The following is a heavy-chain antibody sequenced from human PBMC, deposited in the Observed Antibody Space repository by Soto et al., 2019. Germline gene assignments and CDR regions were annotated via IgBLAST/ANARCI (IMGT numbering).Heavy chain of an antibody. V-gene: IGHV3-48*01. CDR3: ARAWTIVPPWMDF. J-gene: IGHJ4*02. CDR2: ISSSSTI. CDR1: GFTFSSYS. D-gene: IGHD1-26*01. Sequence: GGSLRLSCAASGFTFSSYSMNWVRQAPGKGLEWVSYISSSSTIYYADSVKGRFTISRDNAKNSLYLQMNSLRAEDTAVYYCARAWTIVPPWMDFLGQGTLVTGSS.